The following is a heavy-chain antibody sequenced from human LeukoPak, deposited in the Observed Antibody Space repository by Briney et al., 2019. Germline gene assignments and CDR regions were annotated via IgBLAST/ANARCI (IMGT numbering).Heavy chain of an antibody. J-gene: IGHJ4*02. D-gene: IGHD3-3*01. CDR3: ARAILSGYPDS. Sequence: SETLSLTCTVSGGSISTYYWTWIRQPPGKGLEWIGYIYYSGSTNYNPSLKSRVTISLDTPKNQFSLKLSSVTAADTAVYYCARAILSGYPDSWGQGTLVIVFS. CDR1: GGSISTYY. V-gene: IGHV4-59*01. CDR2: IYYSGST.